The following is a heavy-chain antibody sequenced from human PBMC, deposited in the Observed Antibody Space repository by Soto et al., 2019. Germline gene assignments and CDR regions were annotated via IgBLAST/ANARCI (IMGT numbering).Heavy chain of an antibody. CDR1: GFTFSSNG. CDR2: IWSDGSNK. J-gene: IGHJ6*02. CDR3: ARDGSNKPGFYYGMDL. D-gene: IGHD6-13*01. Sequence: GGSLRLSCTASGFTFSSNGMHWVRQAPGKGLEWVAVIWSDGSNKYYADSVKGRFTIFRDNSKSTLYLQMNGLRAEDTAVYYCARDGSNKPGFYYGMDLWGQGTTV. V-gene: IGHV3-33*01.